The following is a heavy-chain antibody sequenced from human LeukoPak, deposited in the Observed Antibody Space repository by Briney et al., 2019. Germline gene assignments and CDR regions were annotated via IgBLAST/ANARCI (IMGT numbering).Heavy chain of an antibody. CDR1: GYTLTELS. Sequence: ASVKVSCKVSGYTLTELSMHWVRQAPGKGLEWMGGFDPEDGETIYAEKFQGRVTMTEDTSTDTAYMELSSLRSEDTAVYYCANSGSYQRVWNYWGQGTLVTVSS. V-gene: IGHV1-24*01. CDR3: ANSGSYQRVWNY. J-gene: IGHJ4*02. D-gene: IGHD1-26*01. CDR2: FDPEDGET.